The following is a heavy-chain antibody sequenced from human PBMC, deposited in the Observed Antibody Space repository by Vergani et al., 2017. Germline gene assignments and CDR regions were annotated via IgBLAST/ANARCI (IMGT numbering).Heavy chain of an antibody. Sequence: QVQLVQSGAEVKKPGASVKVSCKASGSPFTSYYMHWVRQAPGQGLEWMGIINPSGGSTSYAQKFQGRVTMTRDTSTSTVYMELSSLRSEDTAVYYCARDGYCSGGSCYGMDVWGQGTTVTVSS. J-gene: IGHJ6*02. CDR1: GSPFTSYY. CDR2: INPSGGST. V-gene: IGHV1-46*01. D-gene: IGHD2-15*01. CDR3: ARDGYCSGGSCYGMDV.